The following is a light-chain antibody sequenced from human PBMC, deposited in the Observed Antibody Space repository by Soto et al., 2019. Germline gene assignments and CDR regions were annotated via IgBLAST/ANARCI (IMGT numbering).Light chain of an antibody. J-gene: IGKJ4*01. CDR2: KAS. CDR3: QQYNSYPLT. V-gene: IGKV1-5*03. Sequence: DIQMTQSPSSLSASLGDRVTITWGASQSISSYLNWYQHKTGKAPKLLIYKASSLESGVPSRFSGSGSGTEFNLTISSLQPDDFATYYCQQYNSYPLTFGGGTKVDIK. CDR1: QSISSY.